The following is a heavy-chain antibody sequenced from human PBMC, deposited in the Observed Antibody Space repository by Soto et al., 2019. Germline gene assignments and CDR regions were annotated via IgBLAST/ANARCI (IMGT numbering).Heavy chain of an antibody. CDR3: AKDTTMIVVVTPFDY. CDR2: MNEDGGTT. Sequence: PGGSLRLSCAASGFTFSSYWMHWVRQAPGKGLVWVSRMNEDGGTTDYADSVKGRFTISRDNAKNTLYLQMNSLRVEDTAVYYCAKDTTMIVVVTPFDYWGQGSLVTVSS. D-gene: IGHD3-22*01. CDR1: GFTFSSYW. J-gene: IGHJ4*02. V-gene: IGHV3-74*01.